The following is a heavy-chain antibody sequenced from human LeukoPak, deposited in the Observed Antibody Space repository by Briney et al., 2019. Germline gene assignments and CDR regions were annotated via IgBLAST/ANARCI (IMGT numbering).Heavy chain of an antibody. D-gene: IGHD6-19*01. J-gene: IGHJ6*02. CDR3: ARHSGGDGYNYNGMDV. Sequence: PGRSLRLSCAASGFTFSSYSINWVRQAPGKGLEWVSSNSDFGSSHHADSVKGRFTTSRDNAKNSVHLQMNSLRVEDTAIYYCARHSGGDGYNYNGMDVWGQGTMVTVSS. V-gene: IGHV3-21*06. CDR2: NSDFGSS. CDR1: GFTFSSYS.